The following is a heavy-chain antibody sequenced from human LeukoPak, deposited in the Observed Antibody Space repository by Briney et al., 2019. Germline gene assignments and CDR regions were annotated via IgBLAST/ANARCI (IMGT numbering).Heavy chain of an antibody. D-gene: IGHD2-15*01. CDR3: AKRSGGSWDFDY. CDR2: ISSSGDQI. Sequence: GGSLRLSCAVSGFTFSNYGMDWVRQSPGKGLEWVSYISSSGDQIYYADSVKGRFTISRDNAKNSLYLQMNSLRAEDTAVYYCAKRSGGSWDFDYWGQGTLVTVSS. J-gene: IGHJ4*02. V-gene: IGHV3-48*03. CDR1: GFTFSNYG.